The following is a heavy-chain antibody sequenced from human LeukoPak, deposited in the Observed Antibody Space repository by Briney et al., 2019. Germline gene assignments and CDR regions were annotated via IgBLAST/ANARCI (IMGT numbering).Heavy chain of an antibody. CDR2: FYSSVST. CDR3: VREKLYTSSWGFQH. J-gene: IGHJ1*01. V-gene: IGHV4-4*07. D-gene: IGHD6-13*01. CDR1: GGSIRSYS. Sequence: SETLSLTCTVSGGSIRSYSWSWLRQPAGKGLEWIGRFYSSVSTKYNPSLESRVTISVDTSRNLFYLNLTSVTAADTAIYFCVREKLYTSSWGFQHWGQGALVTVSS.